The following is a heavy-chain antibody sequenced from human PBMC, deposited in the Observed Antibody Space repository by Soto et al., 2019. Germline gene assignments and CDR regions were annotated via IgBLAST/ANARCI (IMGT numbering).Heavy chain of an antibody. CDR3: ARSQQLVRGMDY. CDR2: INHSGST. V-gene: IGHV4-34*01. D-gene: IGHD6-13*01. CDR1: GGSFSGYY. J-gene: IGHJ4*02. Sequence: QVQLQQWGAGLLKPSETLSLTCAVYGGSFSGYYWSWIRQPPGKGLEWIGEINHSGSTNYNPSLKSRVTISVYTSKDQFSLKLSSVTAADTAVYYCARSQQLVRGMDYWGQGTLVNVSS.